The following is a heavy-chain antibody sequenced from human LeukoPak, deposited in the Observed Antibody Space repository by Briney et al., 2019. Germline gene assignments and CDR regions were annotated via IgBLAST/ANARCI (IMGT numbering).Heavy chain of an antibody. CDR3: ARGHGGVLRFLYPGCFDY. D-gene: IGHD3-3*01. CDR2: IYYSGRT. CDR1: GGSISSYY. J-gene: IGHJ4*02. V-gene: IGHV4-59*01. Sequence: KPSETLSLTCTVSGGSISSYYWSWIRQPPGKGVEWIGYIYYSGRTNYNPSLKSRVSISVDTSKLHFSLNLSSVTAADTAVYYCARGHGGVLRFLYPGCFDYWGQGTLVTVSS.